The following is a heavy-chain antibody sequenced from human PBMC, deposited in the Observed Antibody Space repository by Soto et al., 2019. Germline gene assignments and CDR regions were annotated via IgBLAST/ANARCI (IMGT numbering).Heavy chain of an antibody. CDR2: IYYSGST. CDR3: ARTYYDFWSGYYRRWFDP. J-gene: IGHJ5*02. D-gene: IGHD3-3*01. CDR1: GGSISSGDYY. Sequence: SETLSLTCTVSGGSISSGDYYWSWIRQPPGKGLEWIGYIYYSGSTYYNPSLKSRVTISVDTSKNQFSLKLSSVTAADTAVYCCARTYYDFWSGYYRRWFDPWGQGTLVTVSS. V-gene: IGHV4-30-4*01.